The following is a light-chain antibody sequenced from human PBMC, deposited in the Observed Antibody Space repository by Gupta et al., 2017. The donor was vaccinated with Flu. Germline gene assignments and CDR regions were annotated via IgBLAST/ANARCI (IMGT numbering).Light chain of an antibody. CDR3: QSADSNTYHRI. CDR1: ALPKQY. Sequence: SYELTQPPSVSVSPGQTARITCSGDALPKQYSYWYQQKPGQAPVLVIYKDNERPSGIPERFSGSSSGTTVTLTISGVQAEDEADYYCQSADSNTYHRIFGGGTKLTVL. V-gene: IGLV3-25*03. J-gene: IGLJ2*01. CDR2: KDN.